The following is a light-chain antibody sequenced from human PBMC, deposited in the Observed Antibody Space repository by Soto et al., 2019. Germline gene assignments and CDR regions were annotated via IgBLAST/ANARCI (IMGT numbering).Light chain of an antibody. J-gene: IGKJ5*01. V-gene: IGKV3-15*01. CDR3: QQYNNWPPVT. CDR2: GAS. Sequence: EIVMTQSPVTLSVSPGERVTLSCRASQSVSNNLAWYQQKSGQAPRLLIYGASTRVTGIPARFSGSGSGTEFTLTISSLQSEDFAIYYCQQYNNWPPVTFGQETRLDIK. CDR1: QSVSNN.